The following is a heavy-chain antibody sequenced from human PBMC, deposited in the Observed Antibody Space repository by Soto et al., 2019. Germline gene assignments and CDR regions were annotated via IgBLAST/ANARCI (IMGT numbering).Heavy chain of an antibody. CDR1: GFTFSASG. D-gene: IGHD6-19*01. CDR2: IRSKDNNYGT. V-gene: IGHV3-73*02. Sequence: EVQLVESGGGLVQPGESLKLSCAASGFTFSASGMHWVRQASGKGLEWVGRIRSKDNNYGTAYAASVKGRFTISRDDSKNTAYLQMNSLKTEDTAVYYCTSTPAVAGTLAWGQGTLVTVSS. CDR3: TSTPAVAGTLA. J-gene: IGHJ4*02.